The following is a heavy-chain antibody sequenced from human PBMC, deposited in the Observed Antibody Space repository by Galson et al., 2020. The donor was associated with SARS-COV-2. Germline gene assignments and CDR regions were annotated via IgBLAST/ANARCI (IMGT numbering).Heavy chain of an antibody. Sequence: NSGGSLRLSCVASGFTFSDYVMNWVRQAPGKGLEWLSYIDGSSAHKFYADSVRGRFTISRDNAKNSVYLQMNSLRAEDTAVYYCTRNVAVAESACDIWGQGTMVTVSS. CDR3: TRNVAVAESACDI. CDR1: GFTFSDYV. CDR2: IDGSSAHK. D-gene: IGHD6-19*01. V-gene: IGHV3-21*05. J-gene: IGHJ3*02.